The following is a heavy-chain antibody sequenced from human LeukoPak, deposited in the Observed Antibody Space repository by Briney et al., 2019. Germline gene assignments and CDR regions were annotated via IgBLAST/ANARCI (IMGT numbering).Heavy chain of an antibody. CDR3: AKCPLYYYYMDV. J-gene: IGHJ6*03. CDR2: MSGSGDSI. Sequence: PGGCVTLSCAASGITFSSYAMSWVRRAPGKGLEWVSVMSGSGDSIYYAESVKGRFTISRDNSKNTLYLQMNSLSGEDTAVYYCAKCPLYYYYMDVWGKETTVTVPS. CDR1: GITFSSYA. V-gene: IGHV3-23*01.